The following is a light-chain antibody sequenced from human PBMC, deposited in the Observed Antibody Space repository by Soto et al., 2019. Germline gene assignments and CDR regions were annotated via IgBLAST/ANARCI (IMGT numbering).Light chain of an antibody. J-gene: IGKJ4*01. CDR1: QDIKNY. Sequence: DIQVTQYPSSLSASVGDRVTITCRAGQDIKNYLAWYQQKQGEIPKLLIYAASTLESGIPPRFSGSGSGTDFTLTINNLQPEDVATYYCQRYYNAPFTFGGGTKVEIK. V-gene: IGKV1-27*01. CDR2: AAS. CDR3: QRYYNAPFT.